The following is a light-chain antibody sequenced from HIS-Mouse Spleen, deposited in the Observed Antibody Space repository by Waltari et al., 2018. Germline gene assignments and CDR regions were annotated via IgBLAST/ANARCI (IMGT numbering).Light chain of an antibody. CDR2: GKN. CDR3: NSRDSSGNHVV. Sequence: SSELTQDPAVSVALGQTVRITCQGDSLRSYYASWYTQKPGQAPVLVIYGKNNRPSGIPDRFSGYSSGNTASLTITGAQAEDEADYYCNSRDSSGNHVVFGGGTKLTVL. CDR1: SLRSYY. J-gene: IGLJ2*01. V-gene: IGLV3-19*01.